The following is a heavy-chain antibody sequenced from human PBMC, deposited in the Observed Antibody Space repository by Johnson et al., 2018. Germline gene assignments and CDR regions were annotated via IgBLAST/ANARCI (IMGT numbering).Heavy chain of an antibody. Sequence: VQLVESGGGLVQPGRSLRLSCTASGFTFGDYAMSWFRQAPGKGLEWVGFIRSKSYGGTTEYAASVKGRCTISRDDSKSIAYLQMNSLKTEDTAVYYCSRPYDSSGYYPRYFQHWGQGTLVTVSS. V-gene: IGHV3-49*03. D-gene: IGHD3-22*01. CDR3: SRPYDSSGYYPRYFQH. J-gene: IGHJ1*01. CDR2: IRSKSYGGTT. CDR1: GFTFGDYA.